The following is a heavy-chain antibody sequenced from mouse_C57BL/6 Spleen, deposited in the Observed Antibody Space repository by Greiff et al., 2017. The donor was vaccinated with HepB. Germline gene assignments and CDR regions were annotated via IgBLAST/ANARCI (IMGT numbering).Heavy chain of an antibody. CDR2: IYPSDSET. D-gene: IGHD1-1*01. CDR1: GYTFTSYW. Sequence: QVQLQQPGAELVRPGSSVKLSCKASGYTFTSYWMDWVKQRPGQGLEWIGNIYPSDSETHYNQKFKDKATLTVDKSSSTAYMQLSSLTSEDSAVYYCARWIYYGSSSRYFDYWGQGTTLTVSS. CDR3: ARWIYYGSSSRYFDY. J-gene: IGHJ2*01. V-gene: IGHV1-61*01.